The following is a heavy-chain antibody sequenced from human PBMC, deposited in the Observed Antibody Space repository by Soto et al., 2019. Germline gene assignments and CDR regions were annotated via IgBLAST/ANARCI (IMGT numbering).Heavy chain of an antibody. Sequence: SVKVSCKASGDTFSNYAISWVRQAPGQGLEWMAGIIPIFGTANYAQKFQGRVAITADESTSTAYMELSSLRSEDTAMYYCARSMTAAGHNWFDPWGQGTLVTVSS. CDR3: ARSMTAAGHNWFDP. CDR2: IIPIFGTA. J-gene: IGHJ5*02. D-gene: IGHD6-13*01. V-gene: IGHV1-69*13. CDR1: GDTFSNYA.